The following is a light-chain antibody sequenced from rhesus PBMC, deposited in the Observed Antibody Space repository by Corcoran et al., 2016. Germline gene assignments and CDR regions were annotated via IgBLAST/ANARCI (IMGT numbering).Light chain of an antibody. CDR1: QGITHA. CDR2: EAS. CDR3: QHYYSTPYS. V-gene: IGKV1-33*02. J-gene: IGKJ2*01. Sequence: DIQMTQSPSSLSASVGDRVTITCRASQGITHALAWYQQKPGETPKLLIYEASSLQSGIPSRFSGSGSGTDFTLTISSLQSEDFATYYCQHYYSTPYSFGQGAKVEVK.